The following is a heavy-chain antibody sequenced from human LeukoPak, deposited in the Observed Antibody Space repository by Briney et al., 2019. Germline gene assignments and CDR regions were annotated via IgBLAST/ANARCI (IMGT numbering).Heavy chain of an antibody. CDR2: IHFTGGT. CDR3: ARLNVYDYVVRYFDY. D-gene: IGHD3-16*01. CDR1: GVSISNSRYY. Sequence: PSETLSLTCTVSGVSISNSRYYWGWIRQPPGTGLEWIATIHFTGGTCYNPSLQSRAIISVYRSKNQLSLRLSSVTAADTAVFYCARLNVYDYVVRYFDYWGQGALVTVSS. J-gene: IGHJ4*02. V-gene: IGHV4-39*01.